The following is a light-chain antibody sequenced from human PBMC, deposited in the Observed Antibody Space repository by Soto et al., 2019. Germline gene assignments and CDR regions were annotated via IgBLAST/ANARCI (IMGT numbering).Light chain of an antibody. V-gene: IGKV3-20*01. J-gene: IGKJ1*01. CDR3: QQYGSSPWT. Sequence: DILLTQSPGTLALSPGERSTLSCRSSQSVSSSYLAWYQQKPGQAPRLLIYGASSRATGIPDRFSGSGSGTDFTLTISRLEPEDFAVYYCQQYGSSPWTFGQGTKVDNK. CDR1: QSVSSSY. CDR2: GAS.